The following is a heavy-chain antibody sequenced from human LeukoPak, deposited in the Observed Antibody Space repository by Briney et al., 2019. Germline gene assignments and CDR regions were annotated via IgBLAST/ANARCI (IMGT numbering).Heavy chain of an antibody. J-gene: IGHJ4*02. CDR1: GYTFTSYD. V-gene: IGHV1-8*01. D-gene: IGHD7-27*01. CDR3: ATSPPNWGFDN. Sequence: ASVKVSCKASGYTFTSYDINWVRQATGQGLEWMGWMSPSSGNTGYAQKFQGSVTMTRSTSISTAYMELSSLRSEDTAVYYCATSPPNWGFDNWGQGTLVTVSS. CDR2: MSPSSGNT.